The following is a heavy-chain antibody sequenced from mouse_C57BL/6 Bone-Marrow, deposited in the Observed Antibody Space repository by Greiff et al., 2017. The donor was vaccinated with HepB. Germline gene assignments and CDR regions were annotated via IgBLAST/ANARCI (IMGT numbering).Heavy chain of an antibody. V-gene: IGHV1-81*01. CDR1: GYTFTSYG. Sequence: VQVVESGAELARPGASVKLSCKASGYTFTSYGISWVKQRTGQGLEWIGEIYPRSGNTYYNEKFKGKATLTADKSSSTAYMELRSLTSEDSAVYFCARGHGSSYGNYWGQGTTLTVSS. CDR2: IYPRSGNT. CDR3: ARGHGSSYGNY. J-gene: IGHJ2*01. D-gene: IGHD1-1*01.